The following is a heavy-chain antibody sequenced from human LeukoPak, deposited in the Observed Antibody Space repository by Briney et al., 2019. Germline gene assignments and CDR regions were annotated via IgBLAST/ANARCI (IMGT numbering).Heavy chain of an antibody. D-gene: IGHD5-12*01. Sequence: GGSLRLSCAASGFTFSSYWMHWVRQAPGKGLVWVSRINSDGSSTSYADSVKGRFTISRDNAKNTLYLQMNSLRAEDTAVYYCARAKLQWLRSHYYMDVWGKGTTVTISS. CDR2: INSDGSST. J-gene: IGHJ6*03. CDR3: ARAKLQWLRSHYYMDV. CDR1: GFTFSSYW. V-gene: IGHV3-74*01.